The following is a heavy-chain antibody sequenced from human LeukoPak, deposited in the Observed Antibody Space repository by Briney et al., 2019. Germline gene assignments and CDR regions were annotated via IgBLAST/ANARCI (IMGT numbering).Heavy chain of an antibody. CDR3: ARAPYGSGSYYYPY. V-gene: IGHV4-31*03. CDR2: IYYSAST. D-gene: IGHD3-10*01. CDR1: GDSISNGVKY. J-gene: IGHJ4*02. Sequence: SETLSLTCTVSGDSISNGVKYWSWIRQHPGKSLEWIGYIYYSASTYYNPSLKSRVTISLEASENQFSLKLSSVTAADTAMYYCARAPYGSGSYYYPYWGQGTLVTVSS.